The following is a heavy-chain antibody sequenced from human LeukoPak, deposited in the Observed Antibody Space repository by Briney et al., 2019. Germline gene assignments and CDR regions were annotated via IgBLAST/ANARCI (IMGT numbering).Heavy chain of an antibody. CDR1: GFTFSNSW. J-gene: IGHJ4*02. CDR3: ARDGDFDY. D-gene: IGHD3-16*01. Sequence: GGSLRLSCVASGFTFSNSWMGYVRQAPGKGLEWVADIKKDGSEKCYADSVKGRFTISRDNTKNSVFLQMNALRVEDTAVYYCARDGDFDYWGQGILVTVSS. V-gene: IGHV3-7*01. CDR2: IKKDGSEK.